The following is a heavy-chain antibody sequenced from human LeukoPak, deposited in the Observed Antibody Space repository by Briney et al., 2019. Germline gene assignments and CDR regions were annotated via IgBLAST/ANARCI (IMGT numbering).Heavy chain of an antibody. CDR2: TSGSGVNS. CDR1: GFTLRSYD. V-gene: IGHV3-23*01. D-gene: IGHD5-12*01. Sequence: GGSLRLSCAASGFTLRSYDMSWVRQAPGKGLEWVAATSGSGVNSYYADSVRGRFTISRDNSQNSLYLQMDSLRAEDTALYYCAKEYSGYDFDDWGQGTLVTVSS. CDR3: AKEYSGYDFDD. J-gene: IGHJ4*02.